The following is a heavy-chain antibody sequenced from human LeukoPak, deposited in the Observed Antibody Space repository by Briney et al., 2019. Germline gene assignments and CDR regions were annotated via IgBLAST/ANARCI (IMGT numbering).Heavy chain of an antibody. CDR1: GYTFTSYD. CDR2: MNPNSGNT. D-gene: IGHD2-2*01. CDR3: ARGRYCSSTSCYLGNWFDP. Sequence: ASVKVSCKASGYTFTSYDINWVRQATGQGLEWMGWMNPNSGNTGYAQKFQGRVTITRNTSISTAYMELSSLRSEDTAVYYCARGRYCSSTSCYLGNWFDPWGQGTLVTVSS. J-gene: IGHJ5*02. V-gene: IGHV1-8*03.